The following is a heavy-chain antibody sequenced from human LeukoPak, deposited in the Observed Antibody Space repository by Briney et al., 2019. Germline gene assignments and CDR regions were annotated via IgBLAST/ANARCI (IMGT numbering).Heavy chain of an antibody. Sequence: GGSLRLSCAASGFSVSTNYMSWVRQAPGRGLEWVAVIYSGGSTYYADSVKGRVTISRNNSKNTLYLQMNSLRAEDTAVYYCARSHVDTAMWDWFDPWGQGTLVTVSS. J-gene: IGHJ5*02. CDR1: GFSVSTNY. CDR2: IYSGGST. D-gene: IGHD5-18*01. CDR3: ARSHVDTAMWDWFDP. V-gene: IGHV3-53*04.